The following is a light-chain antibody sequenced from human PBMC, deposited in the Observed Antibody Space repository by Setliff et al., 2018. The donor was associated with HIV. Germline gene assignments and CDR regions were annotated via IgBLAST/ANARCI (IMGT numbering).Light chain of an antibody. V-gene: IGKV4-1*01. J-gene: IGKJ4*02. CDR1: QSVLYRSNSKNH. Sequence: DIVMTQSPDSLAVSLGERATINCKSSQSVLYRSNSKNHLAWYQQKPGQPPKLLIYWASNRESGVPDRFSGSGSGTDFTLTISSLQAEDVAVYYCQQYYRTPLTFGGGTKVDIK. CDR3: QQYYRTPLT. CDR2: WAS.